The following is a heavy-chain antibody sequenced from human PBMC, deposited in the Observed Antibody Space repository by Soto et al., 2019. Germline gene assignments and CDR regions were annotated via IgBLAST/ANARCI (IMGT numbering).Heavy chain of an antibody. J-gene: IGHJ3*02. CDR1: GFTFNTYS. CDR2: ISRSHTYI. V-gene: IGHV3-21*01. Sequence: PGGSLRLSCSASGFTFNTYSMTWVRQAPGKGLQWVSSISRSHTYIDYADSVRGRFTISRDNAHNALYLQMDSLRAEDTAVYYCARDSITIFGVANHQYFDIWGQGTEVTVSS. D-gene: IGHD3-3*01. CDR3: ARDSITIFGVANHQYFDI.